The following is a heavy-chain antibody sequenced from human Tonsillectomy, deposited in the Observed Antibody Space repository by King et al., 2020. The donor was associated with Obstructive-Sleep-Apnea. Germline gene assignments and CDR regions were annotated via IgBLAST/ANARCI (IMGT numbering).Heavy chain of an antibody. CDR3: AKDRQWELLMYYFDY. V-gene: IGHV3-30*18. CDR1: GFTFSSYG. D-gene: IGHD1-26*01. CDR2: ISYDGSNK. J-gene: IGHJ4*02. Sequence: VQLVESGGGVVQPGRSLRLSCAASGFTFSSYGMHWVRQAPGKGLEWVAVISYDGSNKYYAASVKGRFTISRDSSKNTLYLQMNSLRAEDTAVYYCAKDRQWELLMYYFDYWGQGTLVTVSS.